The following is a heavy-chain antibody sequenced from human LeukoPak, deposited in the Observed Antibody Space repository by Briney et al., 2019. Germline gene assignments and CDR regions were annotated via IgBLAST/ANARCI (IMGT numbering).Heavy chain of an antibody. Sequence: VGSLRLSCGASGFTFSSYEMNWVRQAPGKGLEWVSYISSSGSTIYYADSVKGRFTISRDNAKNSLYLQMNSLRAEDTAVYYCAIGYDYGDYEGLDYWGQGTLVTVSS. CDR1: GFTFSSYE. V-gene: IGHV3-48*03. CDR2: ISSSGSTI. D-gene: IGHD4-17*01. J-gene: IGHJ4*02. CDR3: AIGYDYGDYEGLDY.